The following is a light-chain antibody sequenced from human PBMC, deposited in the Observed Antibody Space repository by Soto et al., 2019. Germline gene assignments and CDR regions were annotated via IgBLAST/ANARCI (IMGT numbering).Light chain of an antibody. J-gene: IGLJ3*02. V-gene: IGLV2-8*01. CDR2: EVS. CDR3: SSYAGSNNWV. Sequence: QSALTQPPSASGSPGQSVTISCTGTSSDVGGYNYVSWYQQHPGKAPKLMIYEVSKRHSGVPDRCSGSKSGNTASLTVSGLQAEDEADYYFSSYAGSNNWVFGGGTKLTVL. CDR1: SSDVGGYNY.